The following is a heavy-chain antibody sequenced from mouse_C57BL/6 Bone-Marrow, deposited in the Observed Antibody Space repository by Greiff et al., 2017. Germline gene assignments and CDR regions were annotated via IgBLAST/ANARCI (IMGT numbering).Heavy chain of an antibody. D-gene: IGHD2-3*01. V-gene: IGHV3-6*01. CDR3: ARANDV. CDR2: ISYDGSN. J-gene: IGHJ3*01. CDR1: GYSITSGYY. Sequence: EVQVVESGPGLVKPSQSLSLTCSVTGYSITSGYYWNWIRQFPGNKLEWMGYISYDGSNNYNPSLKNRISITRDTSKNQFFLKLNSVTTEDTATYYCARANDVWGQGTLVTVSA.